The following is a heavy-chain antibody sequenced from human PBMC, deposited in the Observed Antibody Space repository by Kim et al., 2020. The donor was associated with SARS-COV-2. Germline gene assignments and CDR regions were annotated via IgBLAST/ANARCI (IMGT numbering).Heavy chain of an antibody. V-gene: IGHV4-39*01. Sequence: PSRKRRVTISVDTAKNQFSLKLSSVTAADTAVYYCARLYSGSYYAASFDYWGQGTLVTVSS. J-gene: IGHJ4*02. D-gene: IGHD1-26*01. CDR3: ARLYSGSYYAASFDY.